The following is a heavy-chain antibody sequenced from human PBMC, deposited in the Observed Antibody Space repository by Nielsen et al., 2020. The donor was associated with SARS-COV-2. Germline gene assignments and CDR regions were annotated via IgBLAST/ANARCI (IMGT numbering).Heavy chain of an antibody. V-gene: IGHV1-58*01. CDR2: IVVGSGNT. CDR1: GFTFTSSA. J-gene: IGHJ6*02. CDR3: ASLKANWNYVGYYYYGMDV. Sequence: SVKVSCKASGFTFTSSAVQWVRQARGQRLEWIGWIVVGSGNTNYAQKFQGRVTITADESTSTAYMELSSLRSEDTAVYYCASLKANWNYVGYYYYGMDVWGQGTTVTVSS. D-gene: IGHD1-7*01.